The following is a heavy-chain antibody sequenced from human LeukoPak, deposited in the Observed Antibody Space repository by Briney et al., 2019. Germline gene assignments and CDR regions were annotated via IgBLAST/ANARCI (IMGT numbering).Heavy chain of an antibody. D-gene: IGHD2-21*01. J-gene: IGHJ4*02. CDR2: ISGSGGST. CDR3: AKFLPTHIAVANYYFDY. V-gene: IGHV3-23*01. CDR1: GFTFSSYA. Sequence: PGGSLRLSCAASGFTFSSYAMSWVRQAPGKGLEWVSAISGSGGSTYYADSVKGRFTISRDNSKNTLYLQVNSLRAEDTAVYYCAKFLPTHIAVANYYFDYWGQGTLVTVSS.